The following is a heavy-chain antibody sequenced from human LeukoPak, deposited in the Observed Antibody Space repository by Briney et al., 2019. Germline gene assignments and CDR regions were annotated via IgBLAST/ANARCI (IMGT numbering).Heavy chain of an antibody. CDR3: ASGSGDAFDI. Sequence: GGSLRLSCAASGFTFRSYTMNWVRQAPGKGLEWVSSISSGSTYIYYTNSLKGRFTVSRDDAKNSLYLQMNSLRAEDTAVCYCASGSGDAFDIWGQGTVVTVSS. CDR1: GFTFRSYT. CDR2: ISSGSTYI. D-gene: IGHD5-12*01. V-gene: IGHV3-21*01. J-gene: IGHJ3*02.